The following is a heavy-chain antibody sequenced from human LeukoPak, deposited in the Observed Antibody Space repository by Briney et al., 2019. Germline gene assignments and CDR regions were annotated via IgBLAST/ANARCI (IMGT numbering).Heavy chain of an antibody. J-gene: IGHJ4*02. CDR1: GFTFSSYG. V-gene: IGHV3-30*02. CDR2: IRYDGSNE. D-gene: IGHD6-19*01. CDR3: AKDPSSGWYSFNY. Sequence: PGGSLRLSCAASGFTFSSYGMHWVRQAPGKGLEWVAFIRYDGSNEYYADSVKGRFTISRDNSKNTLYLQMNSLRAEDTAVYYCAKDPSSGWYSFNYWGQGTLVTVSS.